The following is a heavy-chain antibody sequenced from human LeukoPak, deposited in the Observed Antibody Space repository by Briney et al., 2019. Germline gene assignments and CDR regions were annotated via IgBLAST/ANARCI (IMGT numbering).Heavy chain of an antibody. Sequence: GSLRLSCAASGFTFSSYAMSWVRQAPGKGLEWVSAISGSGGSTYYADSVKGRFTISRDNSNNTLYLQMNSLRAEDTAVYYCAKERYSSWSPKHPFDYWGQGTLVTVSS. V-gene: IGHV3-23*01. CDR3: AKERYSSWSPKHPFDY. D-gene: IGHD6-13*01. CDR1: GFTFSSYA. CDR2: ISGSGGST. J-gene: IGHJ4*02.